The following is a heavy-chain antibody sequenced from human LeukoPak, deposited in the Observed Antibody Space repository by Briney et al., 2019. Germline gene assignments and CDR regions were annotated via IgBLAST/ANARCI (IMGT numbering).Heavy chain of an antibody. V-gene: IGHV3-33*06. J-gene: IGHJ6*03. Sequence: PGRSLRLSCAASGFTFSSYGMHWVRQAPGKGLEWVAVIWYDGSNKYYADSVKGRFTISRDNSKNTLYLQMNSLRAEDAAVYYCAKGPRESYSRDYYYYMDVWGKGTTVTVSS. CDR2: IWYDGSNK. CDR1: GFTFSSYG. D-gene: IGHD1-26*01. CDR3: AKGPRESYSRDYYYYMDV.